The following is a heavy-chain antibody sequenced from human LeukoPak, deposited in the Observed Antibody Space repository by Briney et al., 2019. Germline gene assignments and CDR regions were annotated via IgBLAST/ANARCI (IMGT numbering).Heavy chain of an antibody. Sequence: GGSLRLSCAASGFPFNSYAMHWVRQAPGKGLEWVAVIWYDGSNKYYADSVKGRFTISRDNSKNTLYLQMSSLRPEDTAVYYCAKGAYLRYFEWLWANWGQGTLVTVSS. CDR3: AKGAYLRYFEWLWAN. CDR2: IWYDGSNK. CDR1: GFPFNSYA. D-gene: IGHD3-9*01. V-gene: IGHV3-30*02. J-gene: IGHJ4*02.